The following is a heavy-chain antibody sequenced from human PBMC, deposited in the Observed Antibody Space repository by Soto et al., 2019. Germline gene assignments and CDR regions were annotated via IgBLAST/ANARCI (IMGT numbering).Heavy chain of an antibody. Sequence: QVQLQESGPGLVKPSETLSLTCTVSGGSISSYYWSWIRQPPGKGLEWIGYIYYSGSTNYNPSLKSRVTISVDTSKNQFSLKLSSVTAADTAVYYCARHGPYTVTTNYFDYWGQETLVTVSS. CDR2: IYYSGST. V-gene: IGHV4-59*08. CDR1: GGSISSYY. CDR3: ARHGPYTVTTNYFDY. D-gene: IGHD4-17*01. J-gene: IGHJ4*02.